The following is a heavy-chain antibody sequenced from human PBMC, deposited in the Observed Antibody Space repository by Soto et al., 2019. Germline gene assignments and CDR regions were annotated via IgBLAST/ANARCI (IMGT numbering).Heavy chain of an antibody. D-gene: IGHD6-6*01. CDR2: IYYSGST. Sequence: SETLSLTCTVSGGSISSSSYYWGWIRQPPGKGLEWIGSIYYSGSTYYNPSLKSRVTISVDTSKNQFSLKLSSVTAADTAVYYCARHSSSSGFYYYYYYMDVWGKGTTVTVSS. V-gene: IGHV4-39*01. J-gene: IGHJ6*03. CDR3: ARHSSSSGFYYYYYYMDV. CDR1: GGSISSSSYY.